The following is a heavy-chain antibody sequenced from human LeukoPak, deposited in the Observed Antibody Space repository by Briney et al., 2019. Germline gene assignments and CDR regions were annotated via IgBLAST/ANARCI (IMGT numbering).Heavy chain of an antibody. CDR1: GFTFSGYD. CDR3: ARRFVASYWFDP. Sequence: GGSLRLSCAASGFTFSGYDMNWVRQAPGKGLEWVSYISSSGSTIYYADSVKGRFTISRDNAKNSLYLQMNSLRAEDTAVYYCARRFVASYWFDPWGQGTLVTVSS. D-gene: IGHD2-15*01. J-gene: IGHJ5*02. V-gene: IGHV3-48*04. CDR2: ISSSGSTI.